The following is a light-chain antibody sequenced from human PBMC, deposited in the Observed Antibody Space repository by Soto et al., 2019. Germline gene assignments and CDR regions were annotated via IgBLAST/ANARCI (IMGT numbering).Light chain of an antibody. CDR2: DAY. CDR1: QPINTY. Sequence: EVLLTQSPATLSFTPGESATLSCRASQPINTYLGWYQQKSGQSPSLLIYDAYNRAADIPDRFSASGFGTDFTLTISSLKPEDFGTYYCHHRTNWPPEDTFGQGTKLEI. V-gene: IGKV3-11*01. J-gene: IGKJ2*01. CDR3: HHRTNWPPEDT.